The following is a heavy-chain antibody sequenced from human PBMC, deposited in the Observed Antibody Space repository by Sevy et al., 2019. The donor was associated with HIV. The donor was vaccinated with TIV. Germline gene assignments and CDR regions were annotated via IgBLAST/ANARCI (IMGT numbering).Heavy chain of an antibody. CDR1: GFTFGTYA. D-gene: IGHD3-3*01. Sequence: GGSLRLSCAGSGFTFGTYAMTWVRQAPGKGLQWVSVNSDSGRSTYYADSVQGRVTISRDNSKNTMHLHMNSLRVEDTATYYCARRPDFGVIIPTGVLDVWGQGTTVTVSS. V-gene: IGHV3-23*01. J-gene: IGHJ6*02. CDR2: NSDSGRST. CDR3: ARRPDFGVIIPTGVLDV.